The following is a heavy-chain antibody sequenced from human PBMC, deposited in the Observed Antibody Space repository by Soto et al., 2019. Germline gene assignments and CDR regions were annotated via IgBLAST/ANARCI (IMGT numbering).Heavy chain of an antibody. D-gene: IGHD2-15*01. J-gene: IGHJ4*02. Sequence: QVQLVQSGAEVKKPGSSVKVSWKASGGTLSSDSFSWVRQAPGQGLEWMGGIIPMFDTPIYAQKFQDRVTITADESTSTAYVQLSSLRSGDTAVYYCARSGGLNRDFNYWGQGSLVTVSS. CDR2: IIPMFDTP. CDR3: ARSGGLNRDFNY. V-gene: IGHV1-69*12. CDR1: GGTLSSDS.